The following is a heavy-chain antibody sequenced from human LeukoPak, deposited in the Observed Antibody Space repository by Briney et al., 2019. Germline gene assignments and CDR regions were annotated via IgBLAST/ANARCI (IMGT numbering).Heavy chain of an antibody. V-gene: IGHV4-31*03. CDR1: GGSISSGGYY. D-gene: IGHD3-22*01. CDR3: ARGADSSGCFDY. Sequence: SETLSLTCTVSGGSISSGGYYWSWIRQHPGKGLEWIGYIYYSGSTYYNPSLKSRVTISVDTSKNQFSLKLSSVTAADTAVYYCARGADSSGCFDYWGQGTLVTVSS. J-gene: IGHJ4*02. CDR2: IYYSGST.